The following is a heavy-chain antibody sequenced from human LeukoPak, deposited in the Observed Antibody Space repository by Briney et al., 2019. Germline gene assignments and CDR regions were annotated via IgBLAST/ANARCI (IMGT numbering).Heavy chain of an antibody. D-gene: IGHD6-6*01. J-gene: IGHJ4*02. CDR2: IWYDGSNQ. CDR3: AKGDRPDPFEH. Sequence: GRSLRLSCTASGFTFSSYGMHWVRQAPGKGLEWVAVIWYDGSNQQYADSVKGRFPISRDNSGTTVFLQMNSLRPEHTAVYYCAKGDRPDPFEHWGLGTLVTVSS. CDR1: GFTFSSYG. V-gene: IGHV3-33*06.